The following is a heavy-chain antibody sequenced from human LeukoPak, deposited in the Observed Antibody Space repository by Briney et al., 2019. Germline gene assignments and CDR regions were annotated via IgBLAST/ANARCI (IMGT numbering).Heavy chain of an antibody. Sequence: SQTLSLTCTVSGGSISSGSYYWSWIRQPAGKGLEWIGRIYTSGSTNYNPSLESRVTISVDTSKNQFSLKLSSVTAADTAVYYCARDLDYYDSSGYPRSYWFDPWGQGTLVTVSS. CDR3: ARDLDYYDSSGYPRSYWFDP. CDR2: IYTSGST. J-gene: IGHJ5*02. CDR1: GGSISSGSYY. D-gene: IGHD3-22*01. V-gene: IGHV4-61*02.